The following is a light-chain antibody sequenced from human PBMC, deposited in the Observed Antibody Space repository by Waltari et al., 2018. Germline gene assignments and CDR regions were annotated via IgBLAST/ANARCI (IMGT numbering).Light chain of an antibody. V-gene: IGKV4-1*01. CDR1: QSGLYSSNNKNK. Sequence: DIVMTQSPDSLPVSLGERATINWTSSQSGLYSSNNKNKSVWFQQKPGLPPEVLIYWASTRESGVPDRISGSGSGTDFALTSRSLQAEDVAVYYCQQYYTTPPTFGPGTRVDI. CDR2: WAS. J-gene: IGKJ3*01. CDR3: QQYYTTPPT.